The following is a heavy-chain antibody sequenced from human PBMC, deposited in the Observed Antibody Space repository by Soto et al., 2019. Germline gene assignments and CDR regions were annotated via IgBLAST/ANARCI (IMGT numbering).Heavy chain of an antibody. D-gene: IGHD2-15*01. CDR2: IYSGGST. V-gene: IGHV3-66*01. CDR1: GFTVSSNY. Sequence: EVQLVESGGGLVQPGGSLRLSCAASGFTVSSNYMSWVRQAPGKGLEWVSVIYSGGSTYYADSVKGRFTISRDNSKNTLYLQMNGLRAEDTAVYYCARSYCSGGSCYNDYWGQGTLVTVSS. CDR3: ARSYCSGGSCYNDY. J-gene: IGHJ4*02.